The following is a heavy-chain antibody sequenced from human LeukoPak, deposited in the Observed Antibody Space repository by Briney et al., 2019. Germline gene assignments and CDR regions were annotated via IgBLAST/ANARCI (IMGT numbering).Heavy chain of an antibody. V-gene: IGHV5-51*01. D-gene: IGHD3-16*01. J-gene: IGHJ4*02. Sequence: GESLKISCKGSGYSFTSYWIGWGRRMPGKGLEYMGIIYPGDSDARYSPSFQGQVTISGDKSLSTAYLQWSSLKASDPAKYYCARVERGGDYWGQGTLVTVSS. CDR3: ARVERGGDY. CDR2: IYPGDSDA. CDR1: GYSFTSYW.